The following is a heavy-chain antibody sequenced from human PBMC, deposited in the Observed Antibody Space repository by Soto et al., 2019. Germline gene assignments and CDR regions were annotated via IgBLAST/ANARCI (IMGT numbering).Heavy chain of an antibody. J-gene: IGHJ5*02. Sequence: SETLSVTCTVSGGSVSRGSYYWSWIRQPPGKGLEWIGYIYYSGSTNYNPSLKSRVTISVDTSKNQFSLKLSSVTAADTAVYYCARDGPYDFWFWFDPWGQGTLVTVSS. V-gene: IGHV4-61*01. CDR1: GGSVSRGSYY. CDR3: ARDGPYDFWFWFDP. D-gene: IGHD3-3*01. CDR2: IYYSGST.